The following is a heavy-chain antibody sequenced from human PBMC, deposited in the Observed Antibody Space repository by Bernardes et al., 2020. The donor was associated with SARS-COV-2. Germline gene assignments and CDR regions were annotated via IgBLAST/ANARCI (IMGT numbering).Heavy chain of an antibody. Sequence: ASVKVSCKASGDTFNGYGFSWVRQAPGQGLEWVGWISLHTGQTDYALRFQGRVTMTTDTATRTAFMELRSLRSDDTAMYYCATMFRAIDYWGQGTLVTVSS. V-gene: IGHV1-18*04. J-gene: IGHJ4*02. CDR2: ISLHTGQT. CDR3: ATMFRAIDY. D-gene: IGHD3-10*01. CDR1: GDTFNGYG.